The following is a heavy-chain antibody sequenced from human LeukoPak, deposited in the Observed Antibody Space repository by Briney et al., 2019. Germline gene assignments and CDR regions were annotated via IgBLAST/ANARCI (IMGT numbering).Heavy chain of an antibody. CDR3: AHGAMYQLDY. CDR1: GFTFSSYA. D-gene: IGHD2-2*01. Sequence: GGSLRLSCAASGFTFSSYAMHWVRQAPGKGLEWVAVISYDGSNKYYADSVKGRFTISRDSAKNSLFLQMNSLRAEDTAVYYCAHGAMYQLDYWGQGTLVTVSS. CDR2: ISYDGSNK. V-gene: IGHV3-30*04. J-gene: IGHJ4*02.